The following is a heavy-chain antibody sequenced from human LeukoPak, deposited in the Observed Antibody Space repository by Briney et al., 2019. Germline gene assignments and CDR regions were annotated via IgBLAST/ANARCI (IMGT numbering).Heavy chain of an antibody. J-gene: IGHJ3*02. Sequence: GGSLRLSCAASGFTFSSYSMNWVRQAPGKGPEWVSSISSSSSYIYYADSVKGRFTISRDNAKNSLYLQMNSLRAEDTAVYYCARDKEMATMNDAFDIWGQGTMVTVSS. CDR1: GFTFSSYS. CDR2: ISSSSSYI. CDR3: ARDKEMATMNDAFDI. D-gene: IGHD5-24*01. V-gene: IGHV3-21*01.